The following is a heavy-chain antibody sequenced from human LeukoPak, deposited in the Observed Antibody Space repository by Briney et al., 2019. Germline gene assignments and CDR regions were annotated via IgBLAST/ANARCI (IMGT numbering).Heavy chain of an antibody. CDR2: MKQDGSEK. Sequence: GGSLRLSCAASGFTFGSYWMSWVRQAPGKGLEWVANMKQDGSEKYYVDSVKGRFTISRDNAENSLSLQMNSLRAEDTAVYYCASAGGDSRSPLPFYYWGQGTLVTVSS. J-gene: IGHJ4*02. CDR3: ASAGGDSRSPLPFYY. D-gene: IGHD6-6*01. V-gene: IGHV3-7*03. CDR1: GFTFGSYW.